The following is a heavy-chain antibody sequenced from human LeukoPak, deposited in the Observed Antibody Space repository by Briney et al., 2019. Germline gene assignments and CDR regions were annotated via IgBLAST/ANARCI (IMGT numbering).Heavy chain of an antibody. CDR1: GFTFSSYG. CDR2: IRYDGSNK. Sequence: GGSLRLSCAASGFTFSSYGMHWVRQAPGKGLEWVAFIRYDGSNKYYADSVKGRFTISRDNSKNTLYLQMNSLRAEDTAVYYCARAGGSGSFVIDYWGQGTLVTVSS. CDR3: ARAGGSGSFVIDY. D-gene: IGHD3-10*01. J-gene: IGHJ4*02. V-gene: IGHV3-30*02.